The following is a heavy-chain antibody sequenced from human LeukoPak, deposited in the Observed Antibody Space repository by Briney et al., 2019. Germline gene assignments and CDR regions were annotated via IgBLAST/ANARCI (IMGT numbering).Heavy chain of an antibody. CDR2: ISWNSDDI. D-gene: IGHD4-17*01. CDR1: GFIFNNYA. Sequence: PGGSLGLSCAGSGFIFNNYAMHWVRQPPGKGLEWVSGISWNSDDIDYADSVRGRFTISRDNAKNSLFLLMNSLRAEDTALYYCAKDRIGKNHGDYDSIDYWGQGTLVTVSS. V-gene: IGHV3-9*01. CDR3: AKDRIGKNHGDYDSIDY. J-gene: IGHJ4*02.